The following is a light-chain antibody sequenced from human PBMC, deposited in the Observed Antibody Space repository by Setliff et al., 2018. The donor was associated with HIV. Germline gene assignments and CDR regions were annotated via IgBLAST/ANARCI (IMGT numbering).Light chain of an antibody. V-gene: IGLV2-11*01. CDR3: CSYAGTYTYI. Sequence: ALTQPRSVSGSPGQSVTFSCTGSSSDVGAYNYVSWYQQHPDEAPRLIIYDVSKRPSGVPDRFSGSKSGDTASLTISGLQSEDEADYYCCSYAGTYTYIFGTGTKVTVL. CDR1: SSDVGAYNY. CDR2: DVS. J-gene: IGLJ1*01.